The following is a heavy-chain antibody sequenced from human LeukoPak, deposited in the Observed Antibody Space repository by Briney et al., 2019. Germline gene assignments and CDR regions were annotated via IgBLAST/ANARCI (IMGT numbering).Heavy chain of an antibody. D-gene: IGHD3-10*01. V-gene: IGHV3-7*03. J-gene: IGHJ6*02. CDR2: IKQDGSEK. Sequence: GSLRLSCAASGFTFSSYWMSWVRQAPGKGLEWVANIKQDGSEKYYVDSVKGRFTISRDNAKNSLYLQMNSLRAEDTALYYCAKDMGQNYYYGMDVWGQGTTVTVSS. CDR1: GFTFSSYW. CDR3: AKDMGQNYYYGMDV.